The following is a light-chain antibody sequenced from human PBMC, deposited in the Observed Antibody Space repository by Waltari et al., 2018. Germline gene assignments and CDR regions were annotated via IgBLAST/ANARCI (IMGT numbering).Light chain of an antibody. Sequence: QSALTQPPSASGSPGQSVTISCTGTSSDVGGSNNVSWYQQHPGKAPKLMIYEVSKRPSGVPDRFSGSKSGNTASLTVSGLQAEDEADYYCSSYAGSNNYVFGTGTKVTVL. CDR1: SSDVGGSNN. J-gene: IGLJ1*01. CDR3: SSYAGSNNYV. CDR2: EVS. V-gene: IGLV2-8*01.